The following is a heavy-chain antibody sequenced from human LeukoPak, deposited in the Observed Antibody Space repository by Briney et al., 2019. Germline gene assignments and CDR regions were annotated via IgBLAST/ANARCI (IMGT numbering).Heavy chain of an antibody. Sequence: PSETLSLTCTVSGGSISSSNYYWSWIRQPPGKGLEWIAYIHDSVITNYNPSLKSRVIISVDTSKNQFSLKLSSVITADTAVYYCARGQFEGEPAARDYYYFDYWGQGTLVTVSS. CDR2: IHDSVIT. D-gene: IGHD2-2*01. V-gene: IGHV4-61*01. J-gene: IGHJ4*02. CDR1: GGSISSSNYY. CDR3: ARGQFEGEPAARDYYYFDY.